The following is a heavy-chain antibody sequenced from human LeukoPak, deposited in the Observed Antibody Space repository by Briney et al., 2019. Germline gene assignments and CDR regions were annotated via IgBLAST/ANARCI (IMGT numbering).Heavy chain of an antibody. J-gene: IGHJ4*02. CDR2: ISWNSGSI. CDR3: ATIWSGYFDY. Sequence: GGSLRLSCAASGFTFDDYAMHWVRQAPGKGLEWVSGISWNSGSIGYADSVKGRFTISRDNAKNSLYLQMNSLRAEDTALYYCATIWSGYFDYWGQGTLVTVSS. D-gene: IGHD3-3*01. CDR1: GFTFDDYA. V-gene: IGHV3-9*01.